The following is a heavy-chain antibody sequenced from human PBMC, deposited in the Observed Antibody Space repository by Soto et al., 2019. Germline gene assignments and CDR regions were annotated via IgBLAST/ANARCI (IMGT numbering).Heavy chain of an antibody. J-gene: IGHJ4*02. CDR1: GFTFTSSA. V-gene: IGHV1-58*01. Sequence: SVKVSCKASGFTFTSSAVQWVRQARGQRLEWIGWIVVGSGNTNYAQKFQERVTITRDMSPSNAHMELSSLRSADTAVSYCAIAATTEQQLVLDYWGQGTLVTVCS. CDR3: AIAATTEQQLVLDY. CDR2: IVVGSGNT. D-gene: IGHD6-13*01.